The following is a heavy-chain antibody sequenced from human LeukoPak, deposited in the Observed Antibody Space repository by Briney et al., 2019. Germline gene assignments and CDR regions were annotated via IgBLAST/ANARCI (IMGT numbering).Heavy chain of an antibody. J-gene: IGHJ4*02. CDR3: AKGNGYSYGRYYFDY. Sequence: GGSLRLSCAAYGFTFSSYAMGWVRQAPGKGLEWVSAITASGGNTYYADSVKGRFTISRDNSKNTLYLQVNSLRAEDTAVYYCAKGNGYSYGRYYFDYWGQGTLVTVSS. D-gene: IGHD5-18*01. V-gene: IGHV3-23*01. CDR1: GFTFSSYA. CDR2: ITASGGNT.